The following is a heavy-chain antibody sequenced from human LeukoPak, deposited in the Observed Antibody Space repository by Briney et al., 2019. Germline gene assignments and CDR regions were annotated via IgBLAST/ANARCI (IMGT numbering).Heavy chain of an antibody. J-gene: IGHJ6*03. Sequence: SETLSLTCTVSGGSLSSYYWSWIRQPPGKGLEWIGYIYYSGSTNYNPSLKSRVTISVDTSKNQFSLKLSSVTAADTAVYYCAKHDTVFGAAHFYMDVWGKGTTVTASS. CDR3: AKHDTVFGAAHFYMDV. CDR1: GGSLSSYY. D-gene: IGHD3-3*01. V-gene: IGHV4-59*08. CDR2: IYYSGST.